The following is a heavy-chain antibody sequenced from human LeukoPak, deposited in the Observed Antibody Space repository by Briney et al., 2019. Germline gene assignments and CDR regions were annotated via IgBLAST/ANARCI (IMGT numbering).Heavy chain of an antibody. CDR2: IYHSGST. V-gene: IGHV4-38-2*01. CDR3: ARHAIDIVVVPAASNWFDP. J-gene: IGHJ5*02. D-gene: IGHD2-2*01. CDR1: GYSISSGYY. Sequence: SETLSLTCAVSGYSISSGYYWGWIRQPPGKGLEWIGSIYHSGSTYYNPSLKSRVTISVDTSKNQFSLKLSSVTAADTAAYYCARHAIDIVVVPAASNWFDPWGQGTLVTVSS.